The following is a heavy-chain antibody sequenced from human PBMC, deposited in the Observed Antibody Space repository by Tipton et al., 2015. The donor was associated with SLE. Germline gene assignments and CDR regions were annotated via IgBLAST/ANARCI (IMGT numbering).Heavy chain of an antibody. Sequence: TLSLTCTVSGGSISGYYWRWIRQPPGKGLEWIGDIYYSGTTYYNPSLKSRLSMSVDTSKNQFSLRVNSVTAADTAVYFCARLYGSSLDFWGQGTLVTVSS. J-gene: IGHJ4*02. D-gene: IGHD6-13*01. CDR3: ARLYGSSLDF. CDR1: GGSISGYY. CDR2: IYYSGTT. V-gene: IGHV4-59*12.